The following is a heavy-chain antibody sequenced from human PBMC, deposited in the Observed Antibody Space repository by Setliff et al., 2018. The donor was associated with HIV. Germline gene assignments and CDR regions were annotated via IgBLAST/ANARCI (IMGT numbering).Heavy chain of an antibody. CDR2: IYSTGST. V-gene: IGHV4-61*09. CDR3: ARGLSSQTY. D-gene: IGHD2-2*01. CDR1: GGSIRSGSYY. J-gene: IGHJ4*02. Sequence: PSETLSLTCSVSGGSIRSGSYYWSWIRQPAGKGLEWIGHIYSTGSTRYNPSLESRLTILVDTSRNQFSLKLNSVTAADTAVYYCARGLSSQTYWGQGTLVTVSS.